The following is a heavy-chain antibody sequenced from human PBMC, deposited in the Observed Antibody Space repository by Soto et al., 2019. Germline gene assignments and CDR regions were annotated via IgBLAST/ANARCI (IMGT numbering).Heavy chain of an antibody. J-gene: IGHJ5*02. D-gene: IGHD4-17*01. CDR1: GYTFTGYY. V-gene: IGHV1-2*02. Sequence: ASVKVSCKASGYTFTGYYMHWVRQAPGQGLEWMGWINPNSGGTNYAQKFQGRVTMTRDTSISTAYMELSRLRSDDTAVHYCARGEKIRSNWFDPWGQGTLVTFSS. CDR3: ARGEKIRSNWFDP. CDR2: INPNSGGT.